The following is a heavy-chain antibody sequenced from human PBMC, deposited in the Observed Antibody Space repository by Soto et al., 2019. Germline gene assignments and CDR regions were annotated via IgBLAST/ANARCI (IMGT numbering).Heavy chain of an antibody. V-gene: IGHV3-15*01. J-gene: IGHJ4*02. Sequence: GGSLRLSCAASGFTFSNAWMSWVRQAPGKGLEWVGRIKSKTDGGTTDYAAPVKGRFTISRDDSKNTLYLQMNSLKTEDTAVYYCTTDRVATIWEAEDPQWLALDYFDYWGQGTLVTVSS. CDR2: IKSKTDGGTT. D-gene: IGHD5-12*01. CDR1: GFTFSNAW. CDR3: TTDRVATIWEAEDPQWLALDYFDY.